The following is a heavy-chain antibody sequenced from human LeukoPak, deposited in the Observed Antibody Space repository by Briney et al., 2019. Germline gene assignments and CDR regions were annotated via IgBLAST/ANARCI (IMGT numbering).Heavy chain of an antibody. CDR3: AKAYYGSGILIDY. Sequence: PGGSLRLSCAASGFTFSDYYMSWIRQAPGKGLEWVSYISSSSSTIYYADSVKGRFTISRDNAKNSLYLQMNSLRAEDTAVYYCAKAYYGSGILIDYWGQGTLVTVSS. V-gene: IGHV3-11*04. CDR1: GFTFSDYY. D-gene: IGHD3-10*01. J-gene: IGHJ4*02. CDR2: ISSSSSTI.